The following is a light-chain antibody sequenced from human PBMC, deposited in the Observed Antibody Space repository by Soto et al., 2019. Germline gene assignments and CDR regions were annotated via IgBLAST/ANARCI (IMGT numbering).Light chain of an antibody. Sequence: EIVLTQPPGTLSLSPGERATFSCRSSQSVSSSYIAWYQQKRGQAPRRLIYGASIRATGIPDRFSGSGSGTDFTLTISRLEPEDFAVYYCQQYGTSPPTCGGGTKGAIK. V-gene: IGKV3-20*01. J-gene: IGKJ4*01. CDR2: GAS. CDR1: QSVSSSY. CDR3: QQYGTSPPT.